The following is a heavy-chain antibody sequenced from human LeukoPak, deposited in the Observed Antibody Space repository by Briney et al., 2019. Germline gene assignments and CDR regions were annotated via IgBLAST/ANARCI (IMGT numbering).Heavy chain of an antibody. D-gene: IGHD1-26*01. CDR1: GDSISSYY. CDR3: ARDRSGSYSRYYYYGMDV. Sequence: PSETLSLTCTVSGDSISSYYWRWIRQPPGKGLEWIGYIYYSGSTNYNPSLKSRVTISVGTSKNQFSLRLSSVTAADTAVYYCARDRSGSYSRYYYYGMDVWGQGTTVTVSS. CDR2: IYYSGST. V-gene: IGHV4-59*01. J-gene: IGHJ6*02.